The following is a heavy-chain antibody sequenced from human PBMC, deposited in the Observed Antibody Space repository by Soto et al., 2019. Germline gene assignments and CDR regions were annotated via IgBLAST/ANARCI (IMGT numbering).Heavy chain of an antibody. J-gene: IGHJ4*02. CDR2: ISPYNGNT. D-gene: IGHD3-10*01. CDR3: VRDLDGSGSYYTDY. V-gene: IGHV1-18*01. Sequence: ASVKVSCKASGYTFSSIGSSWVRQAPGQGLEWMGWISPYNGNTYYAQRLQGRVTMTTDTSTSTAYMELRSLRSDDTAVYYCVRDLDGSGSYYTDYWGQGTLVTVSS. CDR1: GYTFSSIG.